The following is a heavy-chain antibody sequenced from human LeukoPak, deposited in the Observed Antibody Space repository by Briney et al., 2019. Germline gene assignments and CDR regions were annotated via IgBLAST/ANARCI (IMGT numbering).Heavy chain of an antibody. D-gene: IGHD5-12*01. CDR1: GGSISSSSYY. J-gene: IGHJ4*02. V-gene: IGHV4-39*01. Sequence: PSETLSLTCTVSGGSISSSSYYWGWIRQPPGKGPEWIGSIYYSGSTYYNPSLKSRVTISVDTSKNQFSLKLSSVTAADTAVYYCARLGYSGYDYYFDYWGQGTLVTVSS. CDR3: ARLGYSGYDYYFDY. CDR2: IYYSGST.